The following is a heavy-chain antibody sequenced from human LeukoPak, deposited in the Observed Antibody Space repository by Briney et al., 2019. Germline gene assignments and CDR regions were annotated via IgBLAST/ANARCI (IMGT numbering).Heavy chain of an antibody. J-gene: IGHJ4*02. V-gene: IGHV3-23*01. Sequence: GGSLRLSCAASGFTFRSYAMSWVRQAPGKGLEWVSTISSSGVSTYYADSVKGRFTISRDNSKNTLHLQMNSLRVEDTAVYYCASTAGFSSRWYDQGYSVWGQGTLVTVSS. CDR2: ISSSGVST. D-gene: IGHD6-13*01. CDR3: ASTAGFSSRWYDQGYSV. CDR1: GFTFRSYA.